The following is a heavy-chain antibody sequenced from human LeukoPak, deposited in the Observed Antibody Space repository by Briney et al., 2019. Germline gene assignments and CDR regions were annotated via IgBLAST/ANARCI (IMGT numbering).Heavy chain of an antibody. CDR3: ARDSIDYSWGFDP. Sequence: PVKVSCKASGGTFSSYAISWVRQAPGQGLEWMGRIIPIFGIANYAQKFQGRVTITADKSTSTAYMELSSLRSEDTAVYYCARDSIDYSWGFDPWGQGTLVTVSS. D-gene: IGHD4-11*01. CDR1: GGTFSSYA. V-gene: IGHV1-69*04. CDR2: IIPIFGIA. J-gene: IGHJ5*02.